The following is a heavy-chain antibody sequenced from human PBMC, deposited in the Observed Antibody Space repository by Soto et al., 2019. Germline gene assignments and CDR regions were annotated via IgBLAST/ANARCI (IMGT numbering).Heavy chain of an antibody. CDR1: GGSINTFY. CDR3: ARAGSSSASNFADGIQVRSFHF. V-gene: IGHV4-4*07. Sequence: SETLSLTCTVSGGSINTFYWGWVRQPAGKGLEWIGRIFSSGSTSFHPSLERRVAMSVATSKTHFSLNLSSVTPADMAVYYCARAGSSSASNFADGIQVRSFHFWGQGALVTVSS. D-gene: IGHD5-18*01. CDR2: IFSSGST. J-gene: IGHJ4*02.